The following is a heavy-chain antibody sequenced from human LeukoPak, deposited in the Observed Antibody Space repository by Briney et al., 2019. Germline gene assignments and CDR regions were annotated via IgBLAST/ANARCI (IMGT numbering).Heavy chain of an antibody. Sequence: GGSLRLSSAPSGFPSSSLSMHYARQAPGKGLEWVSSISGTSSSIYYADSVKGRFTISRDNAKNSLNLQMNSLRADDTAVYYCAVPLSTLPMGKFDCRGPGTLVTVSS. CDR3: AVPLSTLPMGKFDC. J-gene: IGHJ4*02. CDR2: ISGTSSSI. V-gene: IGHV3-21*06. D-gene: IGHD7-27*01. CDR1: GFPSSSLS.